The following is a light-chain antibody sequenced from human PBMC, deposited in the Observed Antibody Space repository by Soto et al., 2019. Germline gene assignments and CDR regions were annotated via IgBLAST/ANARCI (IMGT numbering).Light chain of an antibody. Sequence: QSLLTQPPSVSAAPGQKATISYSGSSSNVGNNYVSWYQQLPETAPKLLIYDNNKRPSGIPDRFSGSKSGTSATLGITGLQTGDEADYYCGAWDSSLSAVVFGGGTKLTVL. CDR3: GAWDSSLSAVV. J-gene: IGLJ2*01. CDR1: SSNVGNNY. V-gene: IGLV1-51*01. CDR2: DNN.